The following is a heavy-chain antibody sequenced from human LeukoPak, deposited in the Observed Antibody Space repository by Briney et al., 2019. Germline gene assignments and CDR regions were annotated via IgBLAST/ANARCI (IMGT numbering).Heavy chain of an antibody. CDR3: ARGDRLGYCTNGVCYPTDY. CDR2: ISSSSSYI. CDR1: GFSFSIYS. J-gene: IGHJ4*02. V-gene: IGHV3-21*01. Sequence: PGGSLRLSCAASGFSFSIYSMNWVRQAPGKGLEWVSSISSSSSYIYYADSVKGRFTISRDNAKNSLYLQMNSLRAEDTAVYYCARGDRLGYCTNGVCYPTDYWGRGTLVTVSS. D-gene: IGHD2-8*01.